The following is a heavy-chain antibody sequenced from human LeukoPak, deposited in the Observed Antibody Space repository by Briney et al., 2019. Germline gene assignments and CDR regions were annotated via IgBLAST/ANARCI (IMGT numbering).Heavy chain of an antibody. CDR1: RYIFHGYY. CDR3: ARRKDSVAGRVDI. J-gene: IGHJ3*02. V-gene: IGHV1-2*04. CDR2: INPSSCGT. D-gene: IGHD6-19*01. Sequence: SVKVSCKASRYIFHGYYMLWVRQAPAQGLEWMGWINPSSCGTNYAQKFQGWVTMTRDTSISTAYMELSRLRSDDTAGYYGARRKDSVAGRVDIWGQGTMVTVSS.